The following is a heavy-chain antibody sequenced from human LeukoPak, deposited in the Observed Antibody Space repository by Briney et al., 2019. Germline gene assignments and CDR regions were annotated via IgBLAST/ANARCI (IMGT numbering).Heavy chain of an antibody. V-gene: IGHV4-59*01. D-gene: IGHD3-22*01. CDR3: ARDLSLDYYDSSGTHLDYYYYGMDV. CDR2: IYYSGST. CDR1: GGSISSYY. Sequence: SETLSLTCTVSGGSISSYYWSWIRQPPGKGLEWIGYIYYSGSTNYNPSLKSRVTISVDTSKNQFSLKLSSVTAADTAVYYCARDLSLDYYDSSGTHLDYYYYGMDVWGQGTTVTVSS. J-gene: IGHJ6*02.